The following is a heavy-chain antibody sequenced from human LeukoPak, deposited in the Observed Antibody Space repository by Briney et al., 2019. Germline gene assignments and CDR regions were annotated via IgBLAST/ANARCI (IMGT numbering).Heavy chain of an antibody. Sequence: PSETLSLTCTVSGGSISPYYWSWIRQPPGKGLEWIGYIYYRGNTHYNPSLESRVTMSVDTSKNQCSLNLSSVTAADTAVYYCAIHYDVLTGYAAAAFDIWGQGTMVTVSS. CDR1: GGSISPYY. CDR2: IYYRGNT. J-gene: IGHJ3*02. CDR3: AIHYDVLTGYAAAAFDI. V-gene: IGHV4-59*08. D-gene: IGHD3-9*01.